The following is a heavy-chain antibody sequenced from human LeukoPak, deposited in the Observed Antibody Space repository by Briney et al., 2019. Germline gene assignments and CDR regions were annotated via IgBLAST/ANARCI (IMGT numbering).Heavy chain of an antibody. CDR3: ARDQGSSSYLDY. J-gene: IGHJ4*02. CDR1: GFTFSSYA. CDR2: ISYDGSNK. Sequence: PGRSLRLSCAASGFTFSSYAMHWVRQAPGKGLEWVAVISYDGSNKYYADSVKGRFTISRDNSKNTLYLQMNSLRAEDTAVYYYARDQGSSSYLDYWGQGTLVTVSS. D-gene: IGHD6-13*01. V-gene: IGHV3-30*04.